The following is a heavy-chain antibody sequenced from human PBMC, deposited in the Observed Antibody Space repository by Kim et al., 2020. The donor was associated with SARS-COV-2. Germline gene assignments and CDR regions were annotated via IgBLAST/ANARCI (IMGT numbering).Heavy chain of an antibody. CDR1: GFTFSSYS. J-gene: IGHJ2*01. V-gene: IGHV3-21*01. CDR3: AIVDDFWYFDL. CDR2: ISSSSSYI. Sequence: GGSLRLSCAASGFTFSSYSMNWVRQAPGKGLEWVSSISSSSSYIYYADSVKGRFTISRDNAKNSLYLQMNSLRAEDTAVYYCAIVDDFWYFDLWGRGTLVTVSS. D-gene: IGHD3-3*01.